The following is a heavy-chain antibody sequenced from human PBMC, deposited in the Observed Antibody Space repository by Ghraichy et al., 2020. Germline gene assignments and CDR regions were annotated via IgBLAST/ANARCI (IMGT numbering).Heavy chain of an antibody. Sequence: GGSLRLSCAASGFTFSSYWMHWVRQTPGEGLVWVSHLNRDGTTTNYADSVKGRFTISRDNAKNTLYLQMNSLRAEDTAVYYCARDPYGEGDFWGQGTLVTVSS. J-gene: IGHJ4*02. CDR2: LNRDGTTT. D-gene: IGHD4-17*01. CDR1: GFTFSSYW. CDR3: ARDPYGEGDF. V-gene: IGHV3-74*01.